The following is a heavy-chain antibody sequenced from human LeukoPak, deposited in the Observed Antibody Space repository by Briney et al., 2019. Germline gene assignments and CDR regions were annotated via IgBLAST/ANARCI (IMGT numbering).Heavy chain of an antibody. CDR1: GYTFTSYD. V-gene: IGHV1-8*03. CDR2: MNPNSGNT. Sequence: ASVKVSCKASGYTFTSYDINWVRQATGQGLEWMGWMNPNSGNTGYAQKFQGRVTITRNTSISTAYMELRSLRSDDTAVYYCARESYPDYDILTGYPYWGQGTLVTVSS. CDR3: ARESYPDYDILTGYPY. J-gene: IGHJ4*02. D-gene: IGHD3-9*01.